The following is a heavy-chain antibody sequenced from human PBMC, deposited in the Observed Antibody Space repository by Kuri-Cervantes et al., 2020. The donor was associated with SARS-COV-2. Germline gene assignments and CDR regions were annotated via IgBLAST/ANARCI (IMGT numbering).Heavy chain of an antibody. Sequence: GESLKISCAASGFTFSSYWMHWVRQAPGKGLVWVSRINSDGSSTSYADSVKGRFTISRDNAKNTLYLQMNSLRAEDTAVYYCAGILAYCGGDCYGWGQGTLVTVSS. CDR2: INSDGSST. D-gene: IGHD2-21*01. CDR1: GFTFSSYW. CDR3: AGILAYCGGDCYG. J-gene: IGHJ4*02. V-gene: IGHV3-74*01.